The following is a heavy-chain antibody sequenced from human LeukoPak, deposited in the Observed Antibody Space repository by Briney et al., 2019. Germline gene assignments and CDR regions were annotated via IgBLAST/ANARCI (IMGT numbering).Heavy chain of an antibody. CDR2: IASDGGAK. CDR1: GFSFSNHG. Sequence: GGSLRLSCVPSGFSFSNHGMHCVRQAPGKGLEWVSDIASDGGAKFYADSVKGRFTLSRDNPKNMFFLQMNLLTVEDTAIYYCAREATWGQWYFDHWGQGTPVTVSS. V-gene: IGHV3-30*03. D-gene: IGHD6-19*01. J-gene: IGHJ4*02. CDR3: AREATWGQWYFDH.